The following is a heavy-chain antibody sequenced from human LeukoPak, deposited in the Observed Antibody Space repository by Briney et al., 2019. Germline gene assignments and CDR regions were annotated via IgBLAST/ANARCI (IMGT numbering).Heavy chain of an antibody. CDR3: ARDPRNRNDGFYYYMDV. V-gene: IGHV1-46*03. CDR1: GCTFTNYY. Sequence: ASVKVSCKASGCTFTNYYIHWVRQAPGQGLEWMGVISPNGASTTYAQKLQGRVTVTRDTSTSTVYMELSSLRSEDTAMYYCARDPRNRNDGFYYYMDVWGQGTTVTVSS. J-gene: IGHJ6*03. CDR2: ISPNGAST. D-gene: IGHD1-1*01.